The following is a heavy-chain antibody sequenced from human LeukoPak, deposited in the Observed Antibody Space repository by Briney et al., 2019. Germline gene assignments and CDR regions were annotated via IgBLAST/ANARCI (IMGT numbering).Heavy chain of an antibody. CDR2: INHSGST. Sequence: KPSETLSLTCAVYGGSFSGYYWSWIRQPPGKGLEWIGEINHSGSTNYNPSLKSRVTISVDTSKNQFSLKLSSVTAADTAVYYCARDQRDEMATISAFDYWGQGTLVTVSS. CDR3: ARDQRDEMATISAFDY. D-gene: IGHD5-24*01. V-gene: IGHV4-34*01. J-gene: IGHJ4*02. CDR1: GGSFSGYY.